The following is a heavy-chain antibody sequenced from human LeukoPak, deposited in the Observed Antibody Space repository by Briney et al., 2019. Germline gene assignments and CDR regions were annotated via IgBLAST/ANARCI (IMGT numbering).Heavy chain of an antibody. CDR3: ARLGAPNAFDI. CDR1: GFTVSSNY. D-gene: IGHD1-26*01. CDR2: IYSGGST. J-gene: IGHJ3*02. Sequence: GGSLRLSCAASGFTVSSNYMSWVRQAPGKGLEWVSVIYSGGSTYYADSVKGRFTISRDNSKNTLYLQMNSLRAEDTAVCYCARLGAPNAFDIWGQGTMVTVSS. V-gene: IGHV3-66*01.